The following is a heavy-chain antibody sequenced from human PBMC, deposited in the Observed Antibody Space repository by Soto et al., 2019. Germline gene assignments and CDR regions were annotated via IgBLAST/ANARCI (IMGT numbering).Heavy chain of an antibody. CDR2: ITHSGTYV. D-gene: IGHD5-12*01. J-gene: IGHJ4*02. V-gene: IGHV3-21*01. CDR3: ARARGNDWYSDY. CDR1: GFTFSEYS. Sequence: DVQLVESGGGLVRPGGSLRLSCIASGFTFSEYSMSWVRQAPGRGLEWVSSITHSGTYVYYADSVKGRLTISRDSASKPLFLQMTSLRAEDTAVYHCARARGNDWYSDYWGQGTLVTVSS.